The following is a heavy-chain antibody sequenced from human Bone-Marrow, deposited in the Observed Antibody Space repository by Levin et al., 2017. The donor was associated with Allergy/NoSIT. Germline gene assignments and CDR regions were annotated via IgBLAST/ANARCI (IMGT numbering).Heavy chain of an antibody. CDR1: GYTFTGYY. V-gene: IGHV1-2*02. Sequence: ASVKVSCKASGYTFTGYYMHWVRQAPGQGLEWMGWINPNSGGTNYAQKFQGRVTMTRDTSISTAYMELSRLRSDDTAVYYCARDRYYDSSGYYHDAFDIWGQGTMVTVSS. J-gene: IGHJ3*02. CDR3: ARDRYYDSSGYYHDAFDI. CDR2: INPNSGGT. D-gene: IGHD3-22*01.